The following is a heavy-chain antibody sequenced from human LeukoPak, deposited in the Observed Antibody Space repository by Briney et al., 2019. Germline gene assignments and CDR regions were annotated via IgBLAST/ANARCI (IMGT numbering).Heavy chain of an antibody. J-gene: IGHJ6*02. V-gene: IGHV1-24*01. CDR1: GYTLTELS. CDR2: FDPEDGET. CDR3: ATDYGSGSGYYGMDV. Sequence: GASVKVSCKVSGYTLTELSMHWVRQAPGKGLEWMGGFDPEDGETIYAQKFQGRVTMTEDTSTDTAYMELSSLRSEDTAVYYRATDYGSGSGYYGMDVWGQGTTVTVSS. D-gene: IGHD3-10*01.